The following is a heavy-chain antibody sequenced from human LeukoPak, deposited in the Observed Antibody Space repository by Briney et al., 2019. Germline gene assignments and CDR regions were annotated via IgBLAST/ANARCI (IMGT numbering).Heavy chain of an antibody. V-gene: IGHV1-2*02. D-gene: IGHD5-18*01. J-gene: IGHJ5*02. CDR3: ARDPHTYGPRFGWFDP. CDR2: MNPDSGNT. Sequence: ASVKVSCKASGYTFTGYYMHWVRQAPGQGPEWMGWMNPDSGNTLFAQKFQGRVTMTRDKSISTAYMELSRLRSDDTAVYYCARDPHTYGPRFGWFDPWGQGTLVTVSS. CDR1: GYTFTGYY.